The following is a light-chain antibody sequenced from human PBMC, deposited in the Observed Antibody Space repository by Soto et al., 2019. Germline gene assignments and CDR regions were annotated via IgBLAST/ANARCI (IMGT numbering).Light chain of an antibody. V-gene: IGKV3-20*01. CDR2: GAS. J-gene: IGKJ5*01. Sequence: EIVMTQTPATLSVSPGERATLSCRASQSVSSSYLAWYQQKPGQAPRLLIYGASSRATGIPDRFSGSGSGTDFTLTISRLEPEDFAVYYCQQYGSSPITFGQGTRLEV. CDR1: QSVSSSY. CDR3: QQYGSSPIT.